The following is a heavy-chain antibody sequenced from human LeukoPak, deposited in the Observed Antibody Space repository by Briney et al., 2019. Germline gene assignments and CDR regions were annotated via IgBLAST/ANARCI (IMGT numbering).Heavy chain of an antibody. D-gene: IGHD6-19*01. CDR1: GYTFTNYD. Sequence: GASVKVSCKASGYTFTNYDIHWVRQATGQGLEWMGRMNPNSGTTGYAQKFQGRVTMTRNTSITTAYMELSRLRSEDTAVYYCSTGYSSGHDAFDIWGQGTMVTVSS. V-gene: IGHV1-8*01. J-gene: IGHJ3*02. CDR3: STGYSSGHDAFDI. CDR2: MNPNSGTT.